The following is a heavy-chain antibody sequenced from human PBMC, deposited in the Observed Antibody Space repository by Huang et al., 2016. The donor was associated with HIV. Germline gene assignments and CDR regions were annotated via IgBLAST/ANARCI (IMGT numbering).Heavy chain of an antibody. CDR3: ARAPEFGNYEFDQ. CDR2: ISYDGTRK. D-gene: IGHD4-4*01. Sequence: QVQLVESGGGVVQPGRSLRLSCVASGFSFSNYAVHWVRQAQGKGREWVAVISYDGTRKYYTESVKGRFTVSRDNSKNTAYVQMNNPRGGDTAVYYCARAPEFGNYEFDQWGLGTLVTVSS. J-gene: IGHJ4*02. V-gene: IGHV3-30*07. CDR1: GFSFSNYA.